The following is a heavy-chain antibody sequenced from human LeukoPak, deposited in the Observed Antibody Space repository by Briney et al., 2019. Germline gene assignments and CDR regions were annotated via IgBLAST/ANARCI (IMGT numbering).Heavy chain of an antibody. CDR3: ARGILWFGEFSVYFDY. J-gene: IGHJ4*02. CDR1: EYSFTSYW. D-gene: IGHD3-10*01. Sequence: GESLKISCKAPEYSFTSYWIAWVRQLPGKGLEWVATFYPGDSDNRYSPSFEGQVTISADKSISTAYLQWSSLKASDTAMYYCARGILWFGEFSVYFDYWGQGTLVTVSS. CDR2: FYPGDSDN. V-gene: IGHV5-51*01.